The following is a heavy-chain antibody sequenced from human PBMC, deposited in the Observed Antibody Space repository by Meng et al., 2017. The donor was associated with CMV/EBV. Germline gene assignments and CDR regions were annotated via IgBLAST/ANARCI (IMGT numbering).Heavy chain of an antibody. D-gene: IGHD2-2*01. J-gene: IGHJ3*02. V-gene: IGHV4-59*01. CDR3: ASAGCSSTSCHKGDAFDI. CDR2: IYYSGST. Sequence: GSLRLSCTVSGGSISSYYWSWIRQPPGKGLEWIGYIYYSGSTNYNPSLKSRVTISVDTSKNQFSLKLSSVTAADTAVYYCASAGCSSTSCHKGDAFDIWGQGTMVTVSS. CDR1: GGSISSYY.